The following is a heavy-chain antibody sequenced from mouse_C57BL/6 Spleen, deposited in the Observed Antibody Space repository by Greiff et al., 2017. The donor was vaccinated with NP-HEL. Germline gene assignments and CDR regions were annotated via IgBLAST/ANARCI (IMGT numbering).Heavy chain of an antibody. Sequence: QVQLKQSGAELVRPGASVTLSCKASGYTFTDYDMHWVKQTPVHGLEWIGAIDPETGGTAYNQKFKGKAILTADKSSSTAYMELRSLTSEDSAVYYCTRSGYYGSSRYCYAMDYWGQGTSVTVSS. CDR2: IDPETGGT. J-gene: IGHJ4*01. CDR1: GYTFTDYD. V-gene: IGHV1-15*01. CDR3: TRSGYYGSSRYCYAMDY. D-gene: IGHD1-1*01.